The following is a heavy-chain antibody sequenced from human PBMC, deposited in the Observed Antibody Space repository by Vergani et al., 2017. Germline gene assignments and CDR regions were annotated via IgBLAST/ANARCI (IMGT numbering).Heavy chain of an antibody. CDR2: INHSGST. CDR1: GGSFSGYY. V-gene: IGHV4-34*01. D-gene: IGHD3-10*01. CDR3: ARGSRPLWFGAPFDY. Sequence: QVQLQQWGAGLLKPSETLSLTCAVYGGSFSGYYWSWIRQPPGKGLEWIGEINHSGSTNYNPSLKSRVTISVDTSKNQFSLKLSSVTAADTAVYYCARGSRPLWFGAPFDYWDQGTLVTVSS. J-gene: IGHJ4*02.